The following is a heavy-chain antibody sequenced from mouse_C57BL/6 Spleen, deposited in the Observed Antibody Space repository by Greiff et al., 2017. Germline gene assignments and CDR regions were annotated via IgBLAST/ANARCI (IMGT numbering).Heavy chain of an antibody. CDR2: IYPGSGNT. V-gene: IGHV1-76*01. Sequence: QVQLQQSGAELVRPGASVKLSCKASGYTFTDYYINWVKQRPGQGLEWIARIYPGSGNTYYNEKFKGKATLTAEKSSSTAYMQLSSLTSEDSAVYFCAREGEYYGSSSIGDYWGQGTTLTVSS. CDR3: AREGEYYGSSSIGDY. J-gene: IGHJ2*01. CDR1: GYTFTDYY. D-gene: IGHD1-1*01.